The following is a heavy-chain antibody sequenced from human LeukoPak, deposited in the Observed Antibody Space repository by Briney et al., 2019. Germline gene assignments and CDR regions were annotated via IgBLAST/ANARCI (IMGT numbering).Heavy chain of an antibody. CDR2: ISAYNGNT. D-gene: IGHD3-22*01. V-gene: IGHV1-18*01. CDR3: ARVWGMTYYYDSSGYYDFDY. CDR1: GYTFTSYG. J-gene: IGHJ4*02. Sequence: ASVKVSCKASGYTFTSYGISWVRQAPGQGLEWMGWISAYNGNTNYAQKLQGRVTMTTDTSTSTAYMELRSLRSDDTAVYYCARVWGMTYYYDSSGYYDFDYWGQGTLVTVSS.